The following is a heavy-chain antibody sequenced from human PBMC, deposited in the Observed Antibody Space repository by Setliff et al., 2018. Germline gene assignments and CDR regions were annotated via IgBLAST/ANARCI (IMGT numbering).Heavy chain of an antibody. D-gene: IGHD6-13*01. CDR1: GGSFTTYF. J-gene: IGHJ6*03. CDR2: IFYTGST. CDR3: ARQPYSTTYYYYYYYMDV. V-gene: IGHV4-39*01. Sequence: SETLSLTCTVSGGSFTTYFWSWIRQPPGKGLERVGSIFYTGSTYYSPSLKSRVTMSIDTSKNQFSLNLNSVTAADTAVYYCARQPYSTTYYYYYYYMDVWGKGTTVTVSS.